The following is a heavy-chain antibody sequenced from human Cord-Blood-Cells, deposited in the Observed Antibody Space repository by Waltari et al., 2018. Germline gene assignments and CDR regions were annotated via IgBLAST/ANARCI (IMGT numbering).Heavy chain of an antibody. Sequence: QVQLQESGPGLVKPSETLSLTCTVSGGSISSHYWSWIRQPPGKGLEWIGYIYYSGRTNYNPSLKSRVTISVDTSKNQFSLKLSSVTAADTAVYYCASITGTTFAFDIWGQGTMVTVSS. D-gene: IGHD1-7*01. CDR3: ASITGTTFAFDI. J-gene: IGHJ3*02. CDR2: IYYSGRT. V-gene: IGHV4-59*11. CDR1: GGSISSHY.